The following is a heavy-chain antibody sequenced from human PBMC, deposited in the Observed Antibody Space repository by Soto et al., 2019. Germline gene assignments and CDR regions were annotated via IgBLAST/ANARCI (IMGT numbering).Heavy chain of an antibody. Sequence: QVQLQESGPGLVKPSQTLSLTCTVSGGSISSGGYYWSWIRQHPGKGLEWIGYIYYSGSTYYNPSLKSRVNITVDTSKNQFSLKLSSVTAADTAVYYCARAPEYSGYRFDLWGRGTLVTVSS. V-gene: IGHV4-31*03. D-gene: IGHD5-12*01. J-gene: IGHJ2*01. CDR2: IYYSGST. CDR3: ARAPEYSGYRFDL. CDR1: GGSISSGGYY.